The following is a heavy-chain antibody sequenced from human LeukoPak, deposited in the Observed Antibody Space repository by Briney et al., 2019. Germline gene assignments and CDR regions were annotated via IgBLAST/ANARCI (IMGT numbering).Heavy chain of an antibody. V-gene: IGHV3-21*06. J-gene: IGHJ4*02. CDR1: GFTFGSYS. CDR3: ARGPELRYCSGDNCYSHFDF. CDR2: IISSGTYV. Sequence: PGGSLRLSCAASGFTFGSYSMNWVRQAPGKGLEWVSSIISSGTYVYYADSVRGRFTISRDNAKNSLYLQVDSLRAEDTAVYYCARGPELRYCSGDNCYSHFDFWGQGTLVTVSS. D-gene: IGHD2-15*01.